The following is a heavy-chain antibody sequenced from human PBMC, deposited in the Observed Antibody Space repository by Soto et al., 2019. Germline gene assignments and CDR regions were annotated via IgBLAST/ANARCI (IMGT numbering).Heavy chain of an antibody. Sequence: GGSLRLSCAASGFTFSSYWMSWVRQAPGKGLEWVANIKPDGSEKWYVDSVKGRFTISRDNAKNSLYLQMSSLRAEDTAVYYCARGDYYDTNGPFSDAFDVWGQGTMVTVSS. J-gene: IGHJ3*01. CDR3: ARGDYYDTNGPFSDAFDV. CDR2: IKPDGSEK. D-gene: IGHD3-22*01. CDR1: GFTFSSYW. V-gene: IGHV3-7*04.